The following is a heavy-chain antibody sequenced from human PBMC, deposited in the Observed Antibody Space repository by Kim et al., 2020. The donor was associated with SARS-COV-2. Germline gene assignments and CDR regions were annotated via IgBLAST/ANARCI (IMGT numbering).Heavy chain of an antibody. D-gene: IGHD5-12*01. CDR2: IYYGGST. J-gene: IGHJ2*01. CDR1: GGSISSSSYY. CDR3: ARLGLVAWYFDL. Sequence: SETLSLTCTVSGGSISSSSYYWGWIRQPPGKGLEWIGSIYYGGSTYNKSSLKSRLTISVDTSKNQFSLKLSSVTAADTAVYYCARLGLVAWYFDLWGRGT. V-gene: IGHV4-39*01.